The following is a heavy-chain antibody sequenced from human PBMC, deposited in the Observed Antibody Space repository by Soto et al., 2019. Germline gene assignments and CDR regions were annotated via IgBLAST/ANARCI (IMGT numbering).Heavy chain of an antibody. CDR2: FDPEDGET. CDR1: GYTLTELS. Sequence: ASVKVSCKVSGYTLTELSMHWVRQAPGKGLEWMGGFDPEDGETIYAQKFQGRVTMTEDTSTDTAYMELSSLRSEDTAVYYCATAEGIAAAGVNYYYYYGMDFRGQGTTVTVSS. J-gene: IGHJ6*02. CDR3: ATAEGIAAAGVNYYYYYGMDF. D-gene: IGHD6-13*01. V-gene: IGHV1-24*01.